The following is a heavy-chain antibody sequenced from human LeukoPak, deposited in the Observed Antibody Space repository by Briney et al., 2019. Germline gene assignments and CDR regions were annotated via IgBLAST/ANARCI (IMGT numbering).Heavy chain of an antibody. Sequence: GGSLRLSCAASGFTFSRYNIHWVRQVPCKGLEWVAVISYDERNEFYVDSVKGRFTISRDTSKNTLYLQMNSLRAEDTAVYYCGRENNSGWYDYWGQGTLVTVSS. D-gene: IGHD6-19*01. J-gene: IGHJ4*02. V-gene: IGHV3-30*04. CDR1: GFTFSRYN. CDR2: ISYDERNE. CDR3: GRENNSGWYDY.